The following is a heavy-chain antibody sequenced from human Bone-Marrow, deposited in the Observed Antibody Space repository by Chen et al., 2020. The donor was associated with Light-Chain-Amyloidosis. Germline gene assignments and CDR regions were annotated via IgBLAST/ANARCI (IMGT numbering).Heavy chain of an antibody. CDR2: IYHSGNT. J-gene: IGHJ4*02. CDR1: GYFISSAYY. V-gene: IGHV4-38-2*01. CDR3: TRGSNFYDFDY. D-gene: IGHD2-2*01. Sequence: QVQLQASGPGLVKPSETLSLTCAVSGYFISSAYYWGWIRQSPRKGLEWIASIYHSGNTYYNSSLKSRVTISMDTSKNLFSLKLTSVTAADTAVYYCTRGSNFYDFDYWGQGTLVTVSS.